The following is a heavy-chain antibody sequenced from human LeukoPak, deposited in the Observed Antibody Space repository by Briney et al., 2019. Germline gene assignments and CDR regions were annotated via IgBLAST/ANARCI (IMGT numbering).Heavy chain of an antibody. CDR2: IKQDGSEK. J-gene: IGHJ4*02. V-gene: IGHV3-7*01. D-gene: IGHD3-3*01. CDR3: ARADQYYDFWRAGWYFDY. CDR1: GFTFSSYW. Sequence: GGPLRLSYAPSGFTFSSYWMSWVRQAPRKGLEWVAKIKQDGSEKYYVDSVKGRFTISRDNAKNSLYLQMNSLRAENTAVYYCARADQYYDFWRAGWYFDYWGQGTLVTVSS.